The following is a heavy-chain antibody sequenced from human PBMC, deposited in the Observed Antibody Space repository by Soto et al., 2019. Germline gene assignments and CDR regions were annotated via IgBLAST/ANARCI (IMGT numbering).Heavy chain of an antibody. J-gene: IGHJ5*02. D-gene: IGHD1-26*01. CDR3: ARGGRSTTFDP. CDR2: ISSSSSYI. CDR1: GFTFSSYS. V-gene: IGHV3-21*01. Sequence: EVQLVESGGGLVKPGGSLRLSCAASGFTFSSYSMNWVRQAPGKGLEWVSSISSSSSYIYYADSVKGRFTISRDNAKNSVYLQMNSVRAEDTAVYYCARGGRSTTFDPWGQGTLVTVSS.